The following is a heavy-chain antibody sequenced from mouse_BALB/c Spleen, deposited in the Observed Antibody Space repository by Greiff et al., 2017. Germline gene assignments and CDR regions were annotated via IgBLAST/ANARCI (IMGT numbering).Heavy chain of an antibody. CDR2: ISSGSSTI. J-gene: IGHJ2*01. CDR1: GFTFSSVG. Sequence: EVKLVESGGGLVQPGGSRKLSCAASGFTFSSVGMHWVRQAPEKGLEWVAYISSGSSTIYYADTVKGRFTISRDNPKNTLFLQMTSLRSEDTAMYYCARELGEGYFDYWGQGTTLTVSS. V-gene: IGHV5-17*02. CDR3: ARELGEGYFDY. D-gene: IGHD4-1*01.